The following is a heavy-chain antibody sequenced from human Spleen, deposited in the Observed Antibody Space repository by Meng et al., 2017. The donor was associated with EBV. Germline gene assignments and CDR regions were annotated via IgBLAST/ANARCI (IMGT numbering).Heavy chain of an antibody. CDR3: ARDHVAGRFDY. CDR2: IYYDGST. J-gene: IGHJ4*02. Sequence: QGPLQASGQGLWKPSGTLSLTCTVSGGSVSIGRYYWSWIRQPPGKGLEWIGFIYYDGSTNYNPSLKSRVTISVDTSQNQFSLKLSSVTAADTAVYYCARDHVAGRFDYWGQGSLVTRLL. V-gene: IGHV4-61*01. D-gene: IGHD3-10*02. CDR1: GGSVSIGRYY.